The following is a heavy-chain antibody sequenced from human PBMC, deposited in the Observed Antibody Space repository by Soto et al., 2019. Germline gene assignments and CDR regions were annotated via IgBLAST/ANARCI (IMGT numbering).Heavy chain of an antibody. CDR1: GFTFSSYG. Sequence: QVQLVESGGGVVQPGRSLRLSCTASGFTFSSYGMHWVRQAPGKGLEWVAVIWYDGTNEYYADSVKGRFTISRDNSKNTLYLQMNSLRAEDTAVYYCARVRSGYDPTLDYWGQGTLVTVSS. J-gene: IGHJ4*02. CDR3: ARVRSGYDPTLDY. D-gene: IGHD3-22*01. CDR2: IWYDGTNE. V-gene: IGHV3-33*01.